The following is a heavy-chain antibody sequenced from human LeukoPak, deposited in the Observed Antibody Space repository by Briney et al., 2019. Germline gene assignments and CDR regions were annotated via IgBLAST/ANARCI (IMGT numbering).Heavy chain of an antibody. CDR1: GGSISSGYY. J-gene: IGHJ5*02. D-gene: IGHD2-2*01. V-gene: IGHV4-38-2*02. CDR2: IYHSGST. CDR3: ARLHCSSTSCYGVDP. Sequence: SETLSLTCTVSGGSISSGYYWGWIRQPPGKGLEWIGSIYHSGSTYYNPSLKSRVTISVDTSKNQFSLKLSSVTAADTAVYYCARLHCSSTSCYGVDPWGQGTLVTVSS.